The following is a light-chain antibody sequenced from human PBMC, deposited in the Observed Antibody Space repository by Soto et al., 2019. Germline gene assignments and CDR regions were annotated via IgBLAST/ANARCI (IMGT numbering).Light chain of an antibody. CDR3: SSYTSSSTLV. CDR2: DVS. Sequence: QSALTQPASVSGSPGQSITISCTGTSSEVCGYNYVSWYQQHPGKAPKLMIYDVSNRPSGVSNRFSGSKSGNTASLTISGLQAEDDADYYCSSYTSSSTLVFGGGTKLTVL. V-gene: IGLV2-14*01. CDR1: SSEVCGYNY. J-gene: IGLJ3*02.